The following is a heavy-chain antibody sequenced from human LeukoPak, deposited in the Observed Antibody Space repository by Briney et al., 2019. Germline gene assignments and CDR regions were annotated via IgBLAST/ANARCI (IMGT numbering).Heavy chain of an antibody. CDR1: GFTFSDYW. Sequence: PGGSLRLSCAASGFTFSDYWMTWVRQAPGKGLQWVASIKDDGSETYYVDSVKGRFTISRDNAKNSLYLQMNSLRAEDTAVYYCAKDAAVGSSGYYYVPPLYYFHYWGQGTLVTVSS. CDR3: AKDAAVGSSGYYYVPPLYYFHY. V-gene: IGHV3-7*01. D-gene: IGHD3-22*01. CDR2: IKDDGSET. J-gene: IGHJ4*02.